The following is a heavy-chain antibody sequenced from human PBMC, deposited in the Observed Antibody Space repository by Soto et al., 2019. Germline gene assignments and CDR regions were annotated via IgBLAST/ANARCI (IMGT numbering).Heavy chain of an antibody. V-gene: IGHV3-23*01. D-gene: IGHD1-26*01. CDR3: AKQQMGVIRALDY. CDR1: GFTFSNYA. J-gene: IGHJ4*02. CDR2: IRETGNT. Sequence: EVQILQSGGGLEQPGGSLRLSCAASGFTFSNYAMSWIRQAPGKGLEWVSTIRETGNTYYADAVRGGFATSRENSEKTLYLKMSSLRAEDTAVYYCAKQQMGVIRALDYWGQGTLVTVSS.